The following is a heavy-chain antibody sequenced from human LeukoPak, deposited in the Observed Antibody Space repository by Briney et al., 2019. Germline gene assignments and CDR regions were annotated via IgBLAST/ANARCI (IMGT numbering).Heavy chain of an antibody. CDR2: ISYDGSNK. V-gene: IGHV3-30*18. J-gene: IGHJ6*02. Sequence: GGSLRLSCAASGFTFSSYGMHWVRQAPGKGLEWVAVISYDGSNKYYADSVKGRFTISRDNSKNTLYLQMNSLRAEDTAVYYCAKVAGTDYYYYYGMDVRGQGTTVTVSS. D-gene: IGHD6-19*01. CDR1: GFTFSSYG. CDR3: AKVAGTDYYYYYGMDV.